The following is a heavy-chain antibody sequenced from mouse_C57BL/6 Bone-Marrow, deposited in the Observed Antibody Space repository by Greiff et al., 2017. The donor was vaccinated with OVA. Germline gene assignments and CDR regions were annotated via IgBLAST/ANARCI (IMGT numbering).Heavy chain of an antibody. CDR3: ASPWLAY. CDR1: GYSITSGYD. J-gene: IGHJ3*01. Sequence: EVKLQESGPGMVKPSQSLSLTCTVTGYSITSGYDWHWSRPFPENKLEWTGYISYSGSTNYNPSLKSRISITHDKSKNHFFLKFNSLTTEDTATYYCASPWLAYWCQGTLVTVSA. CDR2: ISYSGST. V-gene: IGHV3-1*01.